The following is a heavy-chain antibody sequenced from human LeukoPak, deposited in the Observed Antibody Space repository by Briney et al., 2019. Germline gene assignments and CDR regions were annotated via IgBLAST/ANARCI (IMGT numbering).Heavy chain of an antibody. V-gene: IGHV3-30*04. CDR1: GFTFSSYA. J-gene: IGHJ4*02. D-gene: IGHD2-15*01. Sequence: PGGSLRLSCAASGFTFSSYAMHWVRQAPGKGLEWVAVISYDGSNKYYADSVKGRFTISRDNAKNSLYLQMNSLRAEDTAVYYCARLYCRGGTCYSWYDYWGQGTLVSVSS. CDR2: ISYDGSNK. CDR3: ARLYCRGGTCYSWYDY.